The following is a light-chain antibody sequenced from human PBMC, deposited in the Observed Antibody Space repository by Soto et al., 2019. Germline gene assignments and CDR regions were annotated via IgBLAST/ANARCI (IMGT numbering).Light chain of an antibody. Sequence: QSVLTQPPSVSEAPRQRVTISCSGSSSNIGNNAVNWYQQLPGKAPKLLIYYDDLLPSGVSDRFSGSKSGTSASLAISGLQSEDEAYYYCASWDDSLNGHVVFGGGTKLTVL. J-gene: IGLJ2*01. CDR1: SSNIGNNA. V-gene: IGLV1-36*01. CDR3: ASWDDSLNGHVV. CDR2: YDD.